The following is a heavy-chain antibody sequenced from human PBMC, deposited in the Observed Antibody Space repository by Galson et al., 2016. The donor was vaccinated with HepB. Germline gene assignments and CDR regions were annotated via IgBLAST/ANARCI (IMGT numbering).Heavy chain of an antibody. CDR2: VSGHAGST. V-gene: IGHV3-23*01. Sequence: SLRLSCATSGFAFNTYAMNWVRQAPGKGLEWVAGVSGHAGSTYYADSVKGRFAISRDNSKNTLFLQMNGLRADDTAVYYCAKANIIMVTLGIYLVTWGPGTLVTVSS. CDR1: GFAFNTYA. D-gene: IGHD2/OR15-2a*01. J-gene: IGHJ5*02. CDR3: AKANIIMVTLGIYLVT.